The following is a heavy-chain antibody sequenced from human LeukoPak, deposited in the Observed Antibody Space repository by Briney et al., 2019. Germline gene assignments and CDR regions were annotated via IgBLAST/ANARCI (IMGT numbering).Heavy chain of an antibody. V-gene: IGHV4-38-2*02. CDR3: ARDRGIAAAGSTDY. D-gene: IGHD6-13*01. CDR2: IYHSGST. J-gene: IGHJ4*02. Sequence: SETLSLTCTVSGYSISSGYYWGWIRQPPGKGLEWIGSIYHSGSTYYNPSLKSRVTISVDTSKNQFSLKLSSVTAADTAVYYCARDRGIAAAGSTDYWGQGTLVTVSS. CDR1: GYSISSGYY.